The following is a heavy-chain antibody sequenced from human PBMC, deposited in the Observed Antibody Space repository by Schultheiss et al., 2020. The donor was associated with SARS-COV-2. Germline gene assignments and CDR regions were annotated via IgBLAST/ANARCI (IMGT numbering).Heavy chain of an antibody. CDR2: ISGSGGST. V-gene: IGHV3-23*01. CDR3: VKTYCSGTCYSDWFDP. CDR1: GFTFSSYA. J-gene: IGHJ5*02. D-gene: IGHD2-21*02. Sequence: GGSLRLSCAASGFTFSSYAMSWVRQAPGKGLEWVSAISGSGGSTYYADSVKGRFTISRDNAKNSLYLQMNSLRAEDTAVYYCVKTYCSGTCYSDWFDPWGQGTLVTVSS.